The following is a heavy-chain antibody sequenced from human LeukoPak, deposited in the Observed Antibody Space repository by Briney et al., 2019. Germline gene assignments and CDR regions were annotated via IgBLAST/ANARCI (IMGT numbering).Heavy chain of an antibody. V-gene: IGHV3-23*01. D-gene: IGHD3-10*01. CDR1: GFTFSSYS. J-gene: IGHJ4*02. CDR2: ISASGGST. Sequence: PGGSLRLSCAASGFTFSSYSMNWVRQAPGKGLEWVSAISASGGSTFIADSVKGRFIVSRDNSQNTLYLQVNSLRAGDTAVYYCAKGGDDYYGSGSHYPFDYWGQGTLVTVSS. CDR3: AKGGDDYYGSGSHYPFDY.